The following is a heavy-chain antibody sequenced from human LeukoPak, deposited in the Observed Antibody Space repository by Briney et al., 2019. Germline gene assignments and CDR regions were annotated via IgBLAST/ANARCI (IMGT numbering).Heavy chain of an antibody. CDR3: ARENSSPYYYYYGMDV. V-gene: IGHV1-69*13. Sequence: SVKVSCKASGGTFSSYAISWVRQAPGQGLEWMGGIIPIFGTANYAQKFQGRVTITADESTSTAYMELSSLRSEDTAVYYCARENSSPYYYYYGMDVWGQGTTVTVSS. CDR2: IIPIFGTA. D-gene: IGHD5-18*01. J-gene: IGHJ6*02. CDR1: GGTFSSYA.